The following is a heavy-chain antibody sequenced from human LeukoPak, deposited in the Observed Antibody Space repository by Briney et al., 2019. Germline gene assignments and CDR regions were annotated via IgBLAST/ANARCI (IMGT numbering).Heavy chain of an antibody. Sequence: SETLSLTCTVSGGSISSSSYYWGWIRQPPGKGLEWIGSIYYSGSTYYNPSLKSRVTISVGTSKNQFSLQLNSVTPEDTAVYYCAREAEITRFDYWGQGTLVTVSS. V-gene: IGHV4-39*07. CDR2: IYYSGST. CDR1: GGSISSSSYY. CDR3: AREAEITRFDY. J-gene: IGHJ4*02. D-gene: IGHD5-24*01.